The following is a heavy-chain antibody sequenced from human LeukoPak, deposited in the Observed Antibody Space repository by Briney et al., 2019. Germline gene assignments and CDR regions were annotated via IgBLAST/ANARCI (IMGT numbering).Heavy chain of an antibody. Sequence: GGSLRLSCAASGFTFSSYSMNWVRRAPGKGLEWVSSISSSSSYIYYADSVKGRFTISRDNAKNSLYLKMNSLRAEDTAVYYCASTRLRIAVAGTVFDPWGQGTLVTVSS. CDR2: ISSSSSYI. CDR1: GFTFSSYS. J-gene: IGHJ5*02. V-gene: IGHV3-21*01. D-gene: IGHD6-19*01. CDR3: ASTRLRIAVAGTVFDP.